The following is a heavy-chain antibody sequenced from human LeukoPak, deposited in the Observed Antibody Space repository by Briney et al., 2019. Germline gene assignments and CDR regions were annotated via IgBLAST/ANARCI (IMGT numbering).Heavy chain of an antibody. CDR1: GGSISSYY. J-gene: IGHJ6*02. Sequence: KPSETLSLTCTVSGGSISSYYWSWIRQPAGKGLEWIGRIYTSGSTKYNPSLKSRVTMSVDTSKNQLSLKLSSVTAADTAVYYCARDPEQLSYYYYGMDVWGQGTTVTVSS. D-gene: IGHD6-6*01. CDR3: ARDPEQLSYYYYGMDV. CDR2: IYTSGST. V-gene: IGHV4-4*07.